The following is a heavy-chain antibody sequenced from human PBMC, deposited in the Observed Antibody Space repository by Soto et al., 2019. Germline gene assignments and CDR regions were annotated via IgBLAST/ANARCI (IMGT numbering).Heavy chain of an antibody. J-gene: IGHJ6*02. Sequence: QVQLVQYGPEVKKPGASVKVSCKASTYTFTSCGITWVRQAHGQGIEWMGWISGYNGQTNYAQKFRGRVTITTDASTSTAYMELRSLRSDDTAMYYCARDGRKQLWVEGLNAMDVWGQGTTVTVSS. V-gene: IGHV1-18*01. CDR3: ARDGRKQLWVEGLNAMDV. D-gene: IGHD5-18*01. CDR1: TYTFTSCG. CDR2: ISGYNGQT.